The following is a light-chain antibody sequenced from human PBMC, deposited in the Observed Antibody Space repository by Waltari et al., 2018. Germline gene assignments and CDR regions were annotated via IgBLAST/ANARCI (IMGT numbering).Light chain of an antibody. J-gene: IGKJ4*01. CDR3: QQYAGSPIT. CDR1: QRVSHSN. Sequence: EIVLTQSPGTLSLSPGERATLSCRATQRVSHSNLAWYQQKGGQAPRLLIYGASSRATGIPDRFSGRGSGTDFTLSISRLEPEDYGVYYCQQYAGSPITFGGGTKVEI. V-gene: IGKV3-20*01. CDR2: GAS.